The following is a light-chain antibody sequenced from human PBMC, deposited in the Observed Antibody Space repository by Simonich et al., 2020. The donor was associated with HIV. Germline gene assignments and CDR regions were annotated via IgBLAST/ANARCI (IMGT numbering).Light chain of an antibody. Sequence: DIQMTQSPSSLSASVGDRVTITCRASQGISNSLAWYQQKPGKAPKLLLYASSRLESGVPSRFSGSGSGTDYTLTIRSLQPEDFATYYCQQYYSTPPTFGQGTKVEIK. CDR2: ASS. V-gene: IGKV1-NL1*01. J-gene: IGKJ1*01. CDR1: QGISNS. CDR3: QQYYSTPPT.